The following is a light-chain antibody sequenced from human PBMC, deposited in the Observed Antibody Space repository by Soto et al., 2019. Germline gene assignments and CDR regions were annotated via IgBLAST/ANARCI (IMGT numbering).Light chain of an antibody. V-gene: IGLV1-47*01. CDR2: RNN. CDR3: AAWDDSLHMI. CDR1: SSNIGSNF. J-gene: IGLJ2*01. Sequence: QSVLTRPPSASGTPGQRVTVSCSGSSSNIGSNFVFWYQQLPGTAPKLLIYRNNQRPSGGPDRFSGSKSGTSASLAISGLRSEDEADYYCAAWDDSLHMIFCGGTKLTVL.